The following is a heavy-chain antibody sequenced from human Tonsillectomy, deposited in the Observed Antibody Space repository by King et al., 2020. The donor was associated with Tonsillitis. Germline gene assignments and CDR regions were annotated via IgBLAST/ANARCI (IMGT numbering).Heavy chain of an antibody. D-gene: IGHD1-1*01. J-gene: IGHJ6*02. CDR1: GFTFRAYA. V-gene: IGHV3-23*04. CDR2: ISGSGETT. CDR3: AKASTATTGLLSRRSYHGMDV. Sequence: GQLVQSGGGLVQPGGSLRLSCAASGFTFRAYAMTWVRQAPGKGLEWLSVISGSGETTYYADSVKGRFTISRDNSKNTLYLQMNSLRAEDTAIYYCAKASTATTGLLSRRSYHGMDVWGPGTTVTVSS.